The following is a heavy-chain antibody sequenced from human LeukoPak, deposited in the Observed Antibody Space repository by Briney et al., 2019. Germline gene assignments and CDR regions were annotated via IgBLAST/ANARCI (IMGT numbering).Heavy chain of an antibody. CDR2: INPNSGGT. Sequence: ASVKVSCKASGYTFTGYYIHWVRQAPRQGLEWMGWINPNSGGTNYAQKFQGRVTMTRDTSIGTAYMELSRLRSDDMAVYYCARVDGGSSGWYLFDYWGQGTLVTVSS. D-gene: IGHD6-19*01. CDR3: ARVDGGSSGWYLFDY. J-gene: IGHJ4*02. CDR1: GYTFTGYY. V-gene: IGHV1-2*02.